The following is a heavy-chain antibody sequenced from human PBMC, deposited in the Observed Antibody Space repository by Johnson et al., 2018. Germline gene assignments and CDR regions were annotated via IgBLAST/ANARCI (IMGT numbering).Heavy chain of an antibody. CDR1: GFIFSNYN. CDR3: ARTTGTGWYTFDF. Sequence: VQLVESGGGLVQPGGSLRLSCAASGFIFSNYNMNWVRQAPGKGLEWVSYISSGSSTIYYADSVKGRFTISRDNAKNSLYLQMYSLRAEDTAVDYCARTTGTGWYTFDFWRQGTRVTVSS. CDR2: ISSGSSTI. D-gene: IGHD6-19*01. V-gene: IGHV3-48*01. J-gene: IGHJ4*02.